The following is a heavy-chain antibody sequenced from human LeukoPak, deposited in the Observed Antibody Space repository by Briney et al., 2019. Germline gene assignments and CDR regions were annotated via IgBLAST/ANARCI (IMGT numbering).Heavy chain of an antibody. D-gene: IGHD6-6*01. CDR1: GFTVSNYN. V-gene: IGHV3-21*01. J-gene: IGHJ4*02. Sequence: KPGGSLRLSCAASGFTVSNYNMNLVRQAPGKGLEWVSSISSSSSYIYYADSVKGRFTISRDNAKNSLYLQMNSLRAEDAAVYYCARDIGIAARPVFGYWGQGTLVTVSS. CDR2: ISSSSSYI. CDR3: ARDIGIAARPVFGY.